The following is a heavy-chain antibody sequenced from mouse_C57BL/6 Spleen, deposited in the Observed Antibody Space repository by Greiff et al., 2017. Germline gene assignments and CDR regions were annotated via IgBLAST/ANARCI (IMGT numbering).Heavy chain of an antibody. V-gene: IGHV5-4*01. Sequence: EVHLVESGGGLVKPGGSLKLSCAASGFTFSSYAMSWVRQTPEKRLEWVATISDGGSYTYYPEKVKGRFTISRDNAKNNLYLQMSHLKSEDTAMYYCARDYDAMDYWGQGTSVTVSS. CDR1: GFTFSSYA. CDR2: ISDGGSYT. J-gene: IGHJ4*01. CDR3: ARDYDAMDY.